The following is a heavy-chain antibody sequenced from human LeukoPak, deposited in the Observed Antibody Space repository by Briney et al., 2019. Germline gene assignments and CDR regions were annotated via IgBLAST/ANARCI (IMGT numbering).Heavy chain of an antibody. Sequence: PGRSLRLSCAASGFTFSSYGVHWVRQAPGKGLEWVAVISYDGSNKYYADSVKGRFTISRDNSKNTLYLQMNSLRAEDTAVYYCARAPTVLVGYCSSASCQADYWGQGTLVTVSS. CDR2: ISYDGSNK. CDR3: ARAPTVLVGYCSSASCQADY. CDR1: GFTFSSYG. V-gene: IGHV3-30*03. J-gene: IGHJ4*02. D-gene: IGHD2-2*01.